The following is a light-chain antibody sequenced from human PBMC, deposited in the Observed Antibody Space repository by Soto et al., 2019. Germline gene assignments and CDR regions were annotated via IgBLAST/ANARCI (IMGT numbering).Light chain of an antibody. V-gene: IGKV3-15*01. Sequence: EMVMTQSPATLSVSPGERATLSCRASQSVSSNLAWYQQKPCQAPSLLIYDATTRATDIPARFSGSGSGTEFTLILSSRQSEDFAIYYCQQYNMWPPGTFGQGTKVEIK. CDR1: QSVSSN. J-gene: IGKJ1*01. CDR2: DAT. CDR3: QQYNMWPPGT.